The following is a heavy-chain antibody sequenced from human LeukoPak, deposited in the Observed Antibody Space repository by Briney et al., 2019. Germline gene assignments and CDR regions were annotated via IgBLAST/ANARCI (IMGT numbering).Heavy chain of an antibody. Sequence: PSETLSLTCAVYGGSFSGHYWSWIRQPPGKGLEWIGEINQSGNTKYNPSLKSRVTISADTSKNQFSPNLRSVTAADTAVYYCARNNWFDPWGQGTLVTVSS. J-gene: IGHJ5*02. CDR2: INQSGNT. V-gene: IGHV4-34*01. CDR3: ARNNWFDP. CDR1: GGSFSGHY.